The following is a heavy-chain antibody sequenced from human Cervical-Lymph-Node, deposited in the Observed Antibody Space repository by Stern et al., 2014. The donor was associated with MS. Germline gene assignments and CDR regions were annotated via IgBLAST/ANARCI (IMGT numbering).Heavy chain of an antibody. CDR2: ISNDGSNK. D-gene: IGHD2-8*01. CDR1: GFAFASYD. V-gene: IGHV3-30*03. CDR3: ALPGHFYTNAPDY. J-gene: IGHJ4*02. Sequence: VQLVESGGGVVQPGGSLRLSCATSGFAFASYDLHWVRQAPAQGLEWVAFISNDGSNKYYADSLKDRFIVSRDYSKKTLNLQINSLRREDTAVYYCALPGHFYTNAPDYWGQGTLVTVSS.